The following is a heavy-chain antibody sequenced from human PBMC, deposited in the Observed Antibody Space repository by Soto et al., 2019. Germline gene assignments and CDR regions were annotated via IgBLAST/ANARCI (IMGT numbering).Heavy chain of an antibody. CDR2: ISSSSSTI. D-gene: IGHD2-15*01. Sequence: GGSLRLSCASSGFTFSSYSMNWVRQAPGKGLEWVSYISSSSSTIYYADSVKGRFTISRDNAKNSLYLQMNSLRAEDTAVYYCAREVYRGCSGGSCYFAYWGLGTLVTVSA. CDR1: GFTFSSYS. J-gene: IGHJ4*02. V-gene: IGHV3-48*01. CDR3: AREVYRGCSGGSCYFAY.